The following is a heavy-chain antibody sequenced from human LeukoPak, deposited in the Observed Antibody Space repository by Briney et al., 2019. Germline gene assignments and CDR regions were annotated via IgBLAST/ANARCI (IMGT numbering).Heavy chain of an antibody. Sequence: PGGSLRLSCAASGFTFSSYAMSWVRQAPGKGLEWVSAISGSGGSTYYADSVKGRFTISRDNSKNTLYLQMNSLRVEDTAVYYCAKGVGGSANYYYMDVWGKGTTVIVSS. CDR1: GFTFSSYA. V-gene: IGHV3-23*01. J-gene: IGHJ6*03. CDR2: ISGSGGST. CDR3: AKGVGGSANYYYMDV. D-gene: IGHD3-10*01.